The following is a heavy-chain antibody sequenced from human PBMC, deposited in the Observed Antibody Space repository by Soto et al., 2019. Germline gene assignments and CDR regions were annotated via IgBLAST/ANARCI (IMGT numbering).Heavy chain of an antibody. V-gene: IGHV3-49*05. CDR3: TRAGYCTNGVCYTGRYYFDY. J-gene: IGHJ4*02. CDR2: IRSKAYGGTT. CDR1: GFTFGDYA. Sequence: VQLVESGGGLVKPGWSLRLSCTASGFTFGDYAMSWFRQAPGKGLEWVGFIRSKAYGGTTEYAASVKGRFTISRDDSKSIAYLQMNSLKTEDTAVYYCTRAGYCTNGVCYTGRYYFDYWGQGTLVTVSS. D-gene: IGHD2-8*01.